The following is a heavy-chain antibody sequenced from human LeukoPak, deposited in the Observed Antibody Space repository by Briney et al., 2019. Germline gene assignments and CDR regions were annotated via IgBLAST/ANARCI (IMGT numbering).Heavy chain of an antibody. V-gene: IGHV4-34*01. CDR1: GGSFSGYY. J-gene: IGHJ4*02. CDR3: ARVSPDYYGSGSYSSGSIDY. D-gene: IGHD3-10*01. Sequence: SETLSLTCAVYGGSFSGYYWSWIRQPPGKGLEWIGESNHSGSTNYNPSLKSRVTISVDTSKNQFSLKLSSVTAADTAVYYCARVSPDYYGSGSYSSGSIDYWGQGTLVTVSS. CDR2: SNHSGST.